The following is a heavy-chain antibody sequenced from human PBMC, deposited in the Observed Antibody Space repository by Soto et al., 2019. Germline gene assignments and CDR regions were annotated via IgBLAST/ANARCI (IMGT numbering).Heavy chain of an antibody. CDR2: IYGTGNM. CDR1: DDSISSGGYY. CDR3: ARGTDTWFFAL. J-gene: IGHJ2*01. V-gene: IGHV4-31*03. Sequence: QVQLQESGPGLVKPSQTLSLTCTVSDDSISSGGYYWSWIRQHPGKGLGWIGYIYGTGNMFYKSSLKSRLTFSVDTSKNHFSLKLTSVTAADTAVYYCARGTDTWFFALWGRGTLVTVSS. D-gene: IGHD3-9*01.